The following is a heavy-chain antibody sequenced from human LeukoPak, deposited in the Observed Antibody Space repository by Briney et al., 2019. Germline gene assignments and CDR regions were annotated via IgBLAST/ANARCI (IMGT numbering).Heavy chain of an antibody. V-gene: IGHV4-39*01. CDR1: GGSISSSSYY. J-gene: IGHJ5*02. D-gene: IGHD6-13*01. CDR2: IYYSGST. Sequence: SETLSLTCTVSGGSISSSSYYWGWIRPPPGKGLEWIGSIYYSGSTYYNPSLKSRVTISVDTSKTQFSLKLSSVTAADTAVYYCARRGGSSWYGDWFDPWGQGTLVTVSS. CDR3: ARRGGSSWYGDWFDP.